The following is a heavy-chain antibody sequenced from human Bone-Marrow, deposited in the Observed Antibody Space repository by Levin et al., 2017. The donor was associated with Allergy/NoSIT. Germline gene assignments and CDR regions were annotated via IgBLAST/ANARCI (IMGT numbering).Heavy chain of an antibody. Sequence: SETLSLTCTVSGGSISSGSYYWSWIRQPAGKGLEWIGRIYTSGSTNYNPSLKSRVTISVDTSKNQFSLKLSSVTAADTAVYYCARSSLQLWLPLPDDYWGQGTLVTVSS. D-gene: IGHD5-18*01. J-gene: IGHJ4*02. CDR2: IYTSGST. CDR1: GGSISSGSYY. V-gene: IGHV4-61*02. CDR3: ARSSLQLWLPLPDDY.